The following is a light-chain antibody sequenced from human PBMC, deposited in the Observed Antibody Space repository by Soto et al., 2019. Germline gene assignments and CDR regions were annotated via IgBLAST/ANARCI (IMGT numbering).Light chain of an antibody. V-gene: IGKV3-15*01. CDR2: GAS. CDR3: LQDYNYPRT. J-gene: IGKJ1*01. Sequence: EIVMTQSPATLSVSPGERATLSCRASQSVSSNLAWYQQKPGQAPRLLIYGASTRATGIPARFSGSGSGTEFTLTISSLQSEDFATYYCLQDYNYPRTFGQGTKVDI. CDR1: QSVSSN.